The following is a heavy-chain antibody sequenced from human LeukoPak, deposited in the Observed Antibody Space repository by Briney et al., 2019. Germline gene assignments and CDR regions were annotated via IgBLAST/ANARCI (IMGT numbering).Heavy chain of an antibody. Sequence: GGSLRLSCAASGFTFSSYSMSWVRQAPGKGLEWVSYISSSSSIIHYADSVKGRFTISRDNAKNLLHLQMNSLRAEDTAVYYCAIPPLSGTGSSRPLAGMDVWGQGTTVTVSS. CDR1: GFTFSSYS. CDR2: ISSSSSII. D-gene: IGHD3-10*01. J-gene: IGHJ6*02. V-gene: IGHV3-48*01. CDR3: AIPPLSGTGSSRPLAGMDV.